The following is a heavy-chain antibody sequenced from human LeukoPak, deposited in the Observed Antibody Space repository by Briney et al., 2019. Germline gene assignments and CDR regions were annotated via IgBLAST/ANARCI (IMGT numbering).Heavy chain of an antibody. Sequence: GGSLRLSCAASGFTFSNAWMSWVRQAPGKGLEWVGRIKSKTDGCTTDYAAPVKGRFTISRDDSKNTLYLQMNSLKTEDTAVYYCTTVEMYYYDSSGYYYVGGVDYWGQGTLVTVSS. CDR2: IKSKTDGCTT. CDR3: TTVEMYYYDSSGYYYVGGVDY. V-gene: IGHV3-15*01. D-gene: IGHD3-22*01. CDR1: GFTFSNAW. J-gene: IGHJ4*02.